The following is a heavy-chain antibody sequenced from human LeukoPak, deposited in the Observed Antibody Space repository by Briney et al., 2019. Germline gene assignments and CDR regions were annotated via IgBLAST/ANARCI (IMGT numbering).Heavy chain of an antibody. CDR2: IRYDGSNK. CDR1: GFTFSSYG. V-gene: IGHV3-30*02. D-gene: IGHD4-17*01. Sequence: QPGGSLRLSCAASGFTFSSYGMHWVRQAPGKGLEWVAFIRYDGSNKYYADSVKGRFTISRDNSKNTLYLQMNSLRAEDTAVYYCAKDRQAVTTQYYFDYWGQGTLVTVSS. J-gene: IGHJ4*02. CDR3: AKDRQAVTTQYYFDY.